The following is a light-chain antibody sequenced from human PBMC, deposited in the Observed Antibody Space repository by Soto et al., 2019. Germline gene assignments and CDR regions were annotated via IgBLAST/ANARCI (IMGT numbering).Light chain of an antibody. CDR3: QSYDNAPDT. Sequence: DIQMTQSPSSLSASVGDRVTITCRASQDISDFLAWYQQKPGKVPKLLIYAASTLQSGVQSRFSGSGSGTDFTLTISSLQPEDVATYYCQSYDNAPDTFGPGTKVEIK. J-gene: IGKJ3*01. V-gene: IGKV1-27*01. CDR1: QDISDF. CDR2: AAS.